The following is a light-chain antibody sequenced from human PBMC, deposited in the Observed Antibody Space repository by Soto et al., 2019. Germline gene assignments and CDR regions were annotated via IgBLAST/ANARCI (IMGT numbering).Light chain of an antibody. CDR3: QPYNNWPLT. Sequence: EIVLTQSPATLSLSPGERATLSCRASQGIGDTLAWYQHKPGQTPRLLIYDTSTRATGVPTRFSGSRSGAEFTLTSNSLQSEDFAVYYCQPYNNWPLTFGGGTKVDIK. CDR2: DTS. V-gene: IGKV3-15*01. CDR1: QGIGDT. J-gene: IGKJ4*01.